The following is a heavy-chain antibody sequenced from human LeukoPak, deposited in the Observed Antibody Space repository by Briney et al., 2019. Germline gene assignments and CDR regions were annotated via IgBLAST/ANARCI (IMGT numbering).Heavy chain of an antibody. CDR1: GFTFSSYG. V-gene: IGHV3-30*18. CDR3: AKDPSIAAAYWGAFDI. Sequence: GGSLRLSCAASGFTFSSYGMHWVRQAPGKGLEWVSVISYDGSNKYYADSVKGRFTISRGNSKNTLYLQMNSLRAEDTAVYYCAKDPSIAAAYWGAFDIWGQGTMVTVSS. J-gene: IGHJ3*02. CDR2: ISYDGSNK. D-gene: IGHD6-13*01.